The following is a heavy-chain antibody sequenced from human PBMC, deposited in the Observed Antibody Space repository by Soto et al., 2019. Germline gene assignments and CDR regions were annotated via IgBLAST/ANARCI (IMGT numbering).Heavy chain of an antibody. CDR2: INANSGST. J-gene: IGHJ4*02. CDR1: GYTFTSYY. Sequence: ASVKVSCKASGYTFTSYYMHWVRQAPGQGLEWMGIINANSGSTSYAQKFQGRVTMTRDTSTSTAYMELRSLRSEDTAFYYCGREPPEHFYFFDYGGQGTLVTVSS. D-gene: IGHD2-21*02. CDR3: GREPPEHFYFFDY. V-gene: IGHV1-46*01.